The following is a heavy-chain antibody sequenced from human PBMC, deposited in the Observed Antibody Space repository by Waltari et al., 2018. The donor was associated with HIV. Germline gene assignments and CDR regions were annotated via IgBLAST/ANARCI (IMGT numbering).Heavy chain of an antibody. CDR1: GVPLTSKNYY. CDR2: VYYGGKT. Sequence: QLQESGPALAKPSETLSLSCSVSGVPLTSKNYYWGWVRQSPGKRLDWIASVYYGGKTYNNPSLKSRLSLSLDTSKNRLSLNVTSVTAADTAVYYCARHSGPYVHFFDLWGRGTLVTVTS. CDR3: ARHSGPYVHFFDL. J-gene: IGHJ2*01. V-gene: IGHV4-39*01. D-gene: IGHD3-16*01.